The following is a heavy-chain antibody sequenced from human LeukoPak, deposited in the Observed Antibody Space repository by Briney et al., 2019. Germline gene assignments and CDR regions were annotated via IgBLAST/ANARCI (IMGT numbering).Heavy chain of an antibody. J-gene: IGHJ5*02. CDR2: IYYSGTT. CDR3: AKGAGGFSYYNWFDP. CDR1: GGSISSYY. D-gene: IGHD5-18*01. Sequence: PSETLSLTCSVSGGSISSYYWGWIRQPPGKGLEWIRSIYYSGTTHYNPSLESRVTISVDTSKNQFSLKLASVTAADTAIYYCAKGAGGFSYYNWFDPWGQGTLVTVSS. V-gene: IGHV4-39*07.